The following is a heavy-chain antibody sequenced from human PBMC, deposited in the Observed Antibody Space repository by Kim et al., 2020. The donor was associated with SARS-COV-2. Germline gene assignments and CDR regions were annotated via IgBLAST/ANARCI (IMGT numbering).Heavy chain of an antibody. CDR3: ATNPADLPAAMRLMYFDY. J-gene: IGHJ4*02. V-gene: IGHV3-23*01. D-gene: IGHD2-2*01. CDR1: GFTFSSYA. Sequence: GGSLRLSCAASGFTFSSYAMSWVRQAPGKGLEWVSAISGSGGSTYYADSVKGRFTISRDNSKNTLYLQMNSLRAEDTAVYYCATNPADLPAAMRLMYFDYWGQGTLVTVSS. CDR2: ISGSGGST.